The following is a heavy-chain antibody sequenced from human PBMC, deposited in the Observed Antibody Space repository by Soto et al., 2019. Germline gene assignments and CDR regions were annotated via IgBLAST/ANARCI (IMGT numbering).Heavy chain of an antibody. D-gene: IGHD3-22*01. CDR1: GYSFAGYW. V-gene: IGHV5-10-1*01. J-gene: IGHJ4*02. Sequence: GESRKISCKGSGYSFAGYWITWVRQKPGKGLEWMGRIDPSDSQTYYSPSFRGHVTIPVTKSITTVFLQWSSLRASDTAMYYCARQIYDSDTGPNFQYYFDSWGQGTPVTVS. CDR3: ARQIYDSDTGPNFQYYFDS. CDR2: IDPSDSQT.